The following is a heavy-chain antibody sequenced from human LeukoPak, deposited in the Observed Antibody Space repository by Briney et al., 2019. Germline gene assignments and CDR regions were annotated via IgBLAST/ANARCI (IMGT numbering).Heavy chain of an antibody. CDR3: ARDGRFGYSGYDWKFDVFDI. J-gene: IGHJ3*02. V-gene: IGHV1-69*13. CDR2: IIPNCGTA. CDR1: GCTFSSYD. D-gene: IGHD5-12*01. Sequence: SVKVSCKASGCTFSSYDISWVRQAPGQGLEWMGGIIPNCGTASYAQKFQGRVTITADESTSTAYMELSSLRSEDTAVYCCARDGRFGYSGYDWKFDVFDIGGQGTMVTVSS.